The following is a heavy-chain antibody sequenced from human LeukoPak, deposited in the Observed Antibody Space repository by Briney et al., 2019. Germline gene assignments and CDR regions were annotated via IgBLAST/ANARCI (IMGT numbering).Heavy chain of an antibody. CDR2: IWYDGSNK. D-gene: IGHD2-15*01. J-gene: IGHJ4*02. V-gene: IGHV3-33*01. CDR3: AREHCSGGSCQYYFDY. CDR1: GFTFSSYG. Sequence: GRSLRLPCAASGFTFSSYGMHWVRQAPGKGLEWVAVIWYDGSNKYYADSVKGRFTISRDNSKNTLYLQMNSLRAEDTAVYYCAREHCSGGSCQYYFDYWGQGTLVTVSS.